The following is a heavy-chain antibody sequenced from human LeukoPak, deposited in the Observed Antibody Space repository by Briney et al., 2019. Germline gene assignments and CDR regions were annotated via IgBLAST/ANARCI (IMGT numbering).Heavy chain of an antibody. CDR1: GGSFSGYY. V-gene: IGHV4-34*01. Sequence: SETLSLTCAVYGGSFSGYYWSWIRQPPGKGLEWIGEINHSGSTNYNPSLKSRVTISVDTSKNQFSLKLSSVTAADTAVHYCARRRSGSYFPWGQGTLVTVSS. D-gene: IGHD1-26*01. CDR3: ARRRSGSYFP. J-gene: IGHJ5*02. CDR2: INHSGST.